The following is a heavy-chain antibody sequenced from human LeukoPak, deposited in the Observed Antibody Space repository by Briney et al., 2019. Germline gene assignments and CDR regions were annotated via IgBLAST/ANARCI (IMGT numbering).Heavy chain of an antibody. CDR3: ARRGRIFGVVIIGYFDY. J-gene: IGHJ4*02. Sequence: GGSLRLSCAASGFTFSNHWVHWVRQAPGKGLEWVSRINSDGISTTYADSVKGRFTISRDNAKNSLYLQMNSLRAEGTAVYYCARRGRIFGVVIIGYFDYWGQGTLVTVSS. V-gene: IGHV3-74*01. CDR1: GFTFSNHW. D-gene: IGHD3-3*01. CDR2: INSDGIST.